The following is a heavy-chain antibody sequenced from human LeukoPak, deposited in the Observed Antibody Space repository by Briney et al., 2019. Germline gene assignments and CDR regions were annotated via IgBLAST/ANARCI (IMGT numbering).Heavy chain of an antibody. D-gene: IGHD2-2*01. J-gene: IGHJ5*02. CDR1: GYTXTGYY. CDR2: INPNSGGT. V-gene: IGHV1-2*02. CDR3: ARDLRTXVVVPVDPKNWFDP. Sequence: ASVKVSCKASGYTXTGYYMHWVRQXPGQXXEWMGWINPNSGGTNYAQKFQGRVTMTRDTSISTAYMELSRLRSDDTAVYYCARDLRTXVVVPVDPKNWFDPWGQGTLVTVSS.